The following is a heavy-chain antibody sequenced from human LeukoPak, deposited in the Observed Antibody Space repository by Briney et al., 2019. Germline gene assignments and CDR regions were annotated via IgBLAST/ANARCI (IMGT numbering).Heavy chain of an antibody. CDR2: ISYDGSNK. D-gene: IGHD1-14*01. J-gene: IGHJ4*02. CDR3: ARDRYVGHRTGYYFDY. Sequence: GGPLRLSGAASGFPLSSHVMPRVRQPPGRGLEGWAVISYDGSNKYYAASVKGRFTISRDNSKNTLYLQMNSLRAEDTAVYYRARDRYVGHRTGYYFDYWGQGTLVTVSS. V-gene: IGHV3-30*17. CDR1: GFPLSSHV.